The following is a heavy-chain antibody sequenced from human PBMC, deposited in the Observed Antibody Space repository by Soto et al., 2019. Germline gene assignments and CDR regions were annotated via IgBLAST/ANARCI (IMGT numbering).Heavy chain of an antibody. CDR1: GGSFNRHT. D-gene: IGHD3-22*01. V-gene: IGHV1-69*01. Sequence: QVQLVQSGAEVRKPGSSVSVSCKASGGSFNRHTISWVRQAPGQGLEWMGGIIPIFGTANPAQKFQGRVTIIADESTSIVYMELSSLRSDDTAIYYCARGWGYDSTDYYYAYWGQGTLVIVSS. CDR3: ARGWGYDSTDYYYAY. J-gene: IGHJ4*02. CDR2: IIPIFGTA.